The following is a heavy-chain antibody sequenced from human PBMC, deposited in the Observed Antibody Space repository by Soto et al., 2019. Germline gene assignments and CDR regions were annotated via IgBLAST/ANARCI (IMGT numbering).Heavy chain of an antibody. CDR2: INPHGGST. V-gene: IGHV1-46*01. Sequence: GASVKVSCKAPRDTVTSYYINWVRQAPGQGLEWMGVINPHGGSTAYAQKFKGRVTLTRDTSASTVYMEVSSLTSEDTAMYYCARSSGGNFGIIIEGTNWFDPRGKGTLVTVSS. J-gene: IGHJ5*02. D-gene: IGHD1-26*01. CDR1: RDTVTSYY. CDR3: ARSSGGNFGIIIEGTNWFDP.